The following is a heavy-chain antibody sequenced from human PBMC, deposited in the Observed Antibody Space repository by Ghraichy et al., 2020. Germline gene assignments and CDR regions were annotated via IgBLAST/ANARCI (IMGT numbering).Heavy chain of an antibody. J-gene: IGHJ6*02. CDR3: ATTVVTPEYYYGMDV. CDR1: GGSINSYY. D-gene: IGHD4-23*01. CDR2: IYYSGST. V-gene: IGHV4-59*01. Sequence: GSLSLTCTVSGGSINSYYWNWIRQPPGKGLEWIGNIYYSGSTNYNPSLKSRVTISVDTSKNQFSLKLTSVTAADTAVYYCATTVVTPEYYYGMDVWGQGTTVTVSS.